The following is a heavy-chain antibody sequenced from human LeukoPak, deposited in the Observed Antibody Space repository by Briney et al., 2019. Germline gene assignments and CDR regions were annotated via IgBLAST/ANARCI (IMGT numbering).Heavy chain of an antibody. CDR2: IRYDGSNK. V-gene: IGHV3-30*02. J-gene: IGHJ4*02. CDR3: AKDDRVVVPAAMYTFDY. Sequence: GGSLRLSCAASGFIFSNYAMHWVRQAPGKGLEWVAFIRYDGSNKYYADSVKGRFTISRDNSKNTLYLQMNSLRAEDTAVYYCAKDDRVVVPAAMYTFDYWGQGTLVTVSS. CDR1: GFIFSNYA. D-gene: IGHD2-2*01.